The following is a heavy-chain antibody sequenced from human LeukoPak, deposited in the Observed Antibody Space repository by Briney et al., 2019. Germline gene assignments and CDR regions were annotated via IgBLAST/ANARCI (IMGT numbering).Heavy chain of an antibody. J-gene: IGHJ4*02. CDR2: IYHSGST. D-gene: IGHD2-2*01. CDR1: GYSISSGYY. CDR3: ARATRGSTSCYDY. V-gene: IGHV4-38-2*02. Sequence: PSETLSLTCTVSGYSISSGYYWGWIRQPPGKGLEWIGSIYHSGSTYYNPSLKSRVTISVDTSKNQFSLKLSSVTAADTAVYYCARATRGSTSCYDYWGQGTLVTVSS.